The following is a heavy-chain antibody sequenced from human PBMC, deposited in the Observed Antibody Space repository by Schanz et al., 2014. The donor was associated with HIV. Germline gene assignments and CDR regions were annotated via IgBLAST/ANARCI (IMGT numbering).Heavy chain of an antibody. CDR2: ISGSGDRT. J-gene: IGHJ5*01. Sequence: EVQLLESGGGLEQPGGSLRLSCAASGFNFNNYAMTWVRQAPGKGLEWVSTISGSGDRTYYAESVRGRVTISRDNSKNILYLQMSNLRADDTAVYYCARDKSNLGMDSWGQGTLVTVSS. CDR3: ARDKSNLGMDS. V-gene: IGHV3-23*01. CDR1: GFNFNNYA.